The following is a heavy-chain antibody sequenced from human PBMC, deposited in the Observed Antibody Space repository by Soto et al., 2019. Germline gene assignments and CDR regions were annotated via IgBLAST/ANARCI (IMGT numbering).Heavy chain of an antibody. CDR1: GGTFSSYA. J-gene: IGHJ6*02. D-gene: IGHD6-19*01. CDR3: ASGSYYHYGMDV. Sequence: GASVKVSCKASGGTFSSYAISWVRQAPGQGLEWMGGIIPIFGTANYAQKFQGRVTITADESTSTAYMELSSLRSEDTAVYYCASGSYYHYGMDVWGQGTTVTVSS. V-gene: IGHV1-69*13. CDR2: IIPIFGTA.